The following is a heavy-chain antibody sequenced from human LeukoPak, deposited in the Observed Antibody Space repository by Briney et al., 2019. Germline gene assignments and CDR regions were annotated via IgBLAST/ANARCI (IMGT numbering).Heavy chain of an antibody. Sequence: PGGSLRLSCAASGFTFSTYTMNWVRQAPGKGLEWLSYISTSSSTIYYADSVKGRFTISRDNAKNSLYLQMNSLRAEDTAVYYCARDGQYGGITRNDAFDIWGRGTMVTVSS. D-gene: IGHD4-23*01. CDR1: GFTFSTYT. J-gene: IGHJ3*02. V-gene: IGHV3-48*01. CDR3: ARDGQYGGITRNDAFDI. CDR2: ISTSSSTI.